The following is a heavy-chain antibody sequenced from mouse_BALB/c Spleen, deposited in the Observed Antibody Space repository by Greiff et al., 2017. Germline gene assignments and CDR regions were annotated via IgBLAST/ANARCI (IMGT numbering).Heavy chain of an antibody. CDR2: ISYDGSN. V-gene: IGHV3-6*02. D-gene: IGHD2-4*01. Sequence: EVKLMESGPGLVKPSQSLSLTCSVTGYSITSGYYWNWIRQFPGNKLEWMGYISYDGSNNYNPSLKNRISITRDTSKNQFFLKLNSVTTEDTATYYCARGSAYYDYYYAMDYWGQGTSVTVSS. CDR1: GYSITSGYY. CDR3: ARGSAYYDYYYAMDY. J-gene: IGHJ4*01.